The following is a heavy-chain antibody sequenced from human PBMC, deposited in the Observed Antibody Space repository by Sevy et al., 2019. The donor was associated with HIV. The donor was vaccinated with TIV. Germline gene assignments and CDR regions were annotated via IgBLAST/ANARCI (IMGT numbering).Heavy chain of an antibody. CDR1: GFTFSSYW. J-gene: IGHJ5*02. V-gene: IGHV5-51*01. Sequence: GESLKISCKGSGFTFSSYWITWVRQMPGKGLEWMGIIYPGDSETRYSPSFQGQVTISADKSISTAYLQWSSLKASDTTIYYCAGRPGYCSGGSCYCWFDPWGQGTLVTVSS. CDR2: IYPGDSET. D-gene: IGHD2-15*01. CDR3: AGRPGYCSGGSCYCWFDP.